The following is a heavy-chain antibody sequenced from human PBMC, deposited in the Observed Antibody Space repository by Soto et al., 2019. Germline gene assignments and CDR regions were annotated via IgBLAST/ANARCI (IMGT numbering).Heavy chain of an antibody. J-gene: IGHJ4*02. CDR1: GFTFSGSA. D-gene: IGHD2-2*01. CDR2: IRSKANNYAT. V-gene: IGHV3-73*01. CDR3: TSRGYCSTTSCQGDF. Sequence: GGSLRLSCAASGFTFSGSAMHWVRQASGKGLEWVGRIRSKANNYATAYAASVKGRFTISRDDSKNTAYLQMNSLKTEDTAVYYCTSRGYCSTTSCQGDFWGQGTLVTVSS.